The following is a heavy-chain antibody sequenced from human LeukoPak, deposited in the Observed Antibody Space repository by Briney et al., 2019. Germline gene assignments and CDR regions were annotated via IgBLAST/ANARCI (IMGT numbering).Heavy chain of an antibody. V-gene: IGHV3-30*18. D-gene: IGHD2-15*01. CDR1: GFTFSSYG. CDR3: AKQLGYCSDGSCYFPY. Sequence: PGGSLRLSCAASGFTFSSYGMHWVRQAPGKGLEWVAVISYDGSNKYYAVSVKGRFTISRDNSKNTLYLQMNSLRAENTAVYYCAKQLGYCSDGSCYFPYWGQGTLVTVSS. CDR2: ISYDGSNK. J-gene: IGHJ4*02.